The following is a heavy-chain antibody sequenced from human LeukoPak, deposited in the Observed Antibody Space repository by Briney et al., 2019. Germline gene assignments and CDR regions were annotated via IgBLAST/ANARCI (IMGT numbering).Heavy chain of an antibody. CDR2: TWYDENSK. Sequence: GGSLRLSCAASGFTYSSYGMHWVRQAPGKGLEWVAVTWYDENSKYYADSVKGRFTISRDNSKNTLYLQMNSLRAEDTAMYYCARDWHSRNIDYWGQGTLVTVSS. D-gene: IGHD6-13*01. CDR3: ARDWHSRNIDY. V-gene: IGHV3-33*08. CDR1: GFTYSSYG. J-gene: IGHJ4*02.